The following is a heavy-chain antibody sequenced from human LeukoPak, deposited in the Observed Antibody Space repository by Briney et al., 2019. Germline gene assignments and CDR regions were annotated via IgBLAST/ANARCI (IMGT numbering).Heavy chain of an antibody. CDR1: GGTFSSYA. V-gene: IGHV1-69*05. D-gene: IGHD6-6*01. CDR3: AREGAGSSSSIDY. Sequence: SVKVSCKASGGTFSSYAISWVRQAPGQGLEWMGGIIPIFGTANYAQKFQGRVTITTDESTSTAYMELSSLRSEDTAVYYCAREGAGSSSSIDYWGQGTLVTVSS. CDR2: IIPIFGTA. J-gene: IGHJ4*02.